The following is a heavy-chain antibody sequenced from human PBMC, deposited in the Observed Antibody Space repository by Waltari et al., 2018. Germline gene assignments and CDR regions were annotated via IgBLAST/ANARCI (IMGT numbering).Heavy chain of an antibody. D-gene: IGHD2-15*01. V-gene: IGHV1-2*02. J-gene: IGHJ3*02. CDR3: ARERCSGGSCYLDACDI. Sequence: QVQRVQSGAEVKKPGASVKGSCKASGYTFTGYYMPWVRQAPGQGLAWMGWVNPDSGGTNKAQKCEGRVTRTRDTSIRTAYMELCRRGSDDTAVYYCARERCSGGSCYLDACDIWGQGRMVTVSS. CDR1: GYTFTGYY. CDR2: VNPDSGGT.